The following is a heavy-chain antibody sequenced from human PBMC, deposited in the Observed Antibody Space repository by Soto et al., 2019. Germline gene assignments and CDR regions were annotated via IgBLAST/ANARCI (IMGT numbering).Heavy chain of an antibody. Sequence: PGGSLRLSCVASAFPFNNFPMHWVRQAPGKGLQWLASITTSRTYKYYADSVKGRFSISRDNAKNSLYLELTNLRSEDTAVYDCALEKGGSSSCNHGMDVWGLGTTVAVCS. J-gene: IGHJ6*02. CDR3: ALEKGGSSSCNHGMDV. CDR1: AFPFNNFP. D-gene: IGHD6-13*01. V-gene: IGHV3-21*01. CDR2: ITTSRTYK.